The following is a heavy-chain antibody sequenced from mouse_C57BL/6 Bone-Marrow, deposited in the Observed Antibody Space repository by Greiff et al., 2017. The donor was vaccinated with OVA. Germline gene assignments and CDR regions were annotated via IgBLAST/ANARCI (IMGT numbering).Heavy chain of an antibody. J-gene: IGHJ3*01. CDR2: IYPGDGDT. V-gene: IGHV1-80*01. D-gene: IGHD4-1*01. CDR3: ARSWAWFAY. Sequence: VQLQQSGAELVKPGASVKMSCKASGYTFTSYWITWVKQRPGQGLEWIGDIYPGDGDTNYNGKFKGKATLTADKSSSTAYMQLSSLTSEDSAVYFCARSWAWFAYWGQGTLVTVSA. CDR1: GYTFTSYW.